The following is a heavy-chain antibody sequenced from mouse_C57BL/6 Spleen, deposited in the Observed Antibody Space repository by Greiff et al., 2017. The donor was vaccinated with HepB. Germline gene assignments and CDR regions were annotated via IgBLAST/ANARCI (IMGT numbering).Heavy chain of an antibody. V-gene: IGHV2-9-1*01. D-gene: IGHD2-3*01. CDR3: ARKPLYDYYAMDY. CDR2: IWTGGGT. Sequence: VMLVESGPGLVAPSQSLSITCTVSGFSLTSYAISWVRQPPGKGLEWLGVIWTGGGTNYNSALNSRLSIRKDNSKSQVFLKMNSLQTDDTARYYCARKPLYDYYAMDYWGQGTSVTVSS. J-gene: IGHJ4*01. CDR1: GFSLTSYA.